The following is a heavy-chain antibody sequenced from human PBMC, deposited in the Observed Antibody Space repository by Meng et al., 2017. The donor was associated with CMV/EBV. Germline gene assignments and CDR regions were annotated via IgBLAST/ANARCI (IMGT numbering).Heavy chain of an antibody. D-gene: IGHD6-19*01. V-gene: IGHV4-39*07. CDR2: IYYSGST. Sequence: LPAQESGPGLVKPSETPSLTCTVSGGSISSSSYYWGWIRQPPGKGLEWIGSIYYSGSTYYNPSLKSRVTISVDTSKNQFSLKLSSVTAADTAVYYCARDSAVAGVVDYWGQGTLVTVSS. CDR3: ARDSAVAGVVDY. J-gene: IGHJ4*02. CDR1: GGSISSSSYY.